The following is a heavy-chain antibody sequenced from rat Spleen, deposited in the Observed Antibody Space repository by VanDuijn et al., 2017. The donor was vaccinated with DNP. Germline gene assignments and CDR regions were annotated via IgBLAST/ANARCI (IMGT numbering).Heavy chain of an antibody. J-gene: IGHJ4*01. V-gene: IGHV5-7*01. Sequence: EVQLVESGGGLVQPGRSMKLSCAASGFTFSDYYMAWVRQAPTKGLEWVATISYDGSSTYYRDSVKGRFTISRDNAKSTLYLQMDSLRSEDTATYYCARSKLPGYVMDAWGQEASVTVSS. CDR2: ISYDGSST. CDR3: ARSKLPGYVMDA. D-gene: IGHD1-4*01. CDR1: GFTFSDYY.